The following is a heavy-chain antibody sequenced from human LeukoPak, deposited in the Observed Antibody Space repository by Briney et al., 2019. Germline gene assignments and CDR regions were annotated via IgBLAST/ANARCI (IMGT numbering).Heavy chain of an antibody. Sequence: ASVKVSCKASGYAFTSYAISWVRQAPGQGLEWMGWISPYNGNTNYAQKFQGRVTMTTDTSTSTAYMELRSLRSDDTAVYYCARVRSGWGYVFDIWGQGTMVTVSS. CDR2: ISPYNGNT. J-gene: IGHJ3*02. D-gene: IGHD6-19*01. CDR3: ARVRSGWGYVFDI. CDR1: GYAFTSYA. V-gene: IGHV1-18*01.